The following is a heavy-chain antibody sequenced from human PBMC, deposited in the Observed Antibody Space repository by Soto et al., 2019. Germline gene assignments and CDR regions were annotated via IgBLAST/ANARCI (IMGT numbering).Heavy chain of an antibody. V-gene: IGHV3-33*01. CDR1: GFMFSNHG. CDR2: IWSDGNNR. Sequence: QVQLVESGGGVVQPGRSLRLSCATSGFMFSNHGMHWVRQAPGKGLEWVAVIWSDGNNRYYTDSVKARFTISRDNSKNTVHLQMNSLRAEDTDVYYCVRGDNWKDEASDYWGQGTLVTVSS. CDR3: VRGDNWKDEASDY. J-gene: IGHJ4*02. D-gene: IGHD1-1*01.